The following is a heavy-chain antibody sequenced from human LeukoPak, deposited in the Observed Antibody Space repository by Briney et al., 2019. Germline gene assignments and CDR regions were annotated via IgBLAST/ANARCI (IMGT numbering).Heavy chain of an antibody. Sequence: GSLRLSCAASGFTFSSYAMHWVRQAPGKGLEWVAVISYDGSNKYYADSVKGRFTISRDNSKNTLYLQMNSLRAEDTAVYYCARVSYGGNWEIDYWGQGTLVTVSS. CDR1: GFTFSSYA. V-gene: IGHV3-30-3*01. J-gene: IGHJ4*02. CDR3: ARVSYGGNWEIDY. CDR2: ISYDGSNK. D-gene: IGHD4-23*01.